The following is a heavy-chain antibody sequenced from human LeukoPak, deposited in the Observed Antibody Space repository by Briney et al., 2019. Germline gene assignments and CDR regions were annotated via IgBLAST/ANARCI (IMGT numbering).Heavy chain of an antibody. CDR1: GYSISSGYY. Sequence: SETLSLTCTVPGYSISSGYYWGWLRQPPGKGLEWIGSIYHSGSTYYNPSLKSRVTISVDTSKNQFSLKLSSVTAADTAVYYCARDRRAFDIWGQGTMVTVSS. CDR2: IYHSGST. CDR3: ARDRRAFDI. J-gene: IGHJ3*02. V-gene: IGHV4-38-2*02.